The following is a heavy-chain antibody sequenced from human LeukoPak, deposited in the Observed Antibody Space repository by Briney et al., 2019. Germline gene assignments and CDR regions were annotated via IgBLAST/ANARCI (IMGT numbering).Heavy chain of an antibody. CDR1: GFTFSSYW. J-gene: IGHJ3*02. CDR3: TASLLSPGNI. D-gene: IGHD3-10*01. V-gene: IGHV3-74*01. CDR2: INTDGSST. Sequence: GGSLNLSCPAAGFTFSSYWMHWVRQVPGKGLVWVSHINTDGSSTSYAGSVKGRFTISRDNAKNTLYLQVNSLRAEDTAVYYCTASLLSPGNIWGQGTVVTVSS.